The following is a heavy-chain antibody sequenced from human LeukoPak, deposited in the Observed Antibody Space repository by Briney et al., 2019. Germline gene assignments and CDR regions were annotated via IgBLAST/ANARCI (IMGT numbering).Heavy chain of an antibody. CDR3: AVPSGGAFDI. J-gene: IGHJ3*02. CDR2: IYHSGST. Sequence: PSETLSLTCTVSGGSISSGGYYWSWIRQPPGKGLEWIGYIYHSGSTYYNPSLKSRVTISVDRSKNQFSLKLSSVTAADTAVYYCAVPSGGAFDIWGQGKMVTVSS. D-gene: IGHD2-15*01. V-gene: IGHV4-30-2*01. CDR1: GGSISSGGYY.